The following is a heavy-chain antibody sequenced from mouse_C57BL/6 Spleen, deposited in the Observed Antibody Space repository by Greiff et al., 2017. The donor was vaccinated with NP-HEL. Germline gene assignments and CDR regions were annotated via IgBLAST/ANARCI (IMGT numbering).Heavy chain of an antibody. J-gene: IGHJ4*01. CDR2: IYPGDGDT. CDR1: GYAFSSYW. CDR3: ASDGSSYYAMDY. Sequence: VQLQQSGAELVKPGASVKISCKASGYAFSSYWMNWVKQRPGKGLEWIGQIYPGDGDTNYNGKFKGKATLTADKSSSTAYMQLSSLTSEDSAVYFCASDGSSYYAMDYWGQGTSVTVSS. V-gene: IGHV1-80*01. D-gene: IGHD1-1*01.